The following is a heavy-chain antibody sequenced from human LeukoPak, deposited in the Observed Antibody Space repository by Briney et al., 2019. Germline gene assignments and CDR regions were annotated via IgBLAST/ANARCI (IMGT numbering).Heavy chain of an antibody. D-gene: IGHD3-22*01. CDR2: ISYDGSNK. V-gene: IGHV3-30*18. Sequence: VXQAPXXXLEGVXVISYDGSNKCYADSVKGRFTISRDNSKNTLYLQMNSLRAEDTAVYYCAKESSRYYYDSSGYYKDNWFDPWGQGTLVTVSS. CDR3: AKESSRYYYDSSGYYKDNWFDP. J-gene: IGHJ5*02.